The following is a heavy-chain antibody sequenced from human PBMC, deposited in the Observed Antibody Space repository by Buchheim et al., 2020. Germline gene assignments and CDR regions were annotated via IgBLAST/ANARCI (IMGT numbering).Heavy chain of an antibody. CDR3: ARRANYYDSSGIYYFYYYYYGMDV. CDR2: IYYSGST. Sequence: QLQLQESGPGLVKPSETLSLTCTVSGGSISSSSYYWGWIRQPPGKGLEWIGSIYYSGSTYYNPSLKSRVTISVDTSKNQFSLKLSSVTAADTAVYYCARRANYYDSSGIYYFYYYYYGMDVWGQGTT. D-gene: IGHD3-22*01. V-gene: IGHV4-39*01. CDR1: GGSISSSSYY. J-gene: IGHJ6*02.